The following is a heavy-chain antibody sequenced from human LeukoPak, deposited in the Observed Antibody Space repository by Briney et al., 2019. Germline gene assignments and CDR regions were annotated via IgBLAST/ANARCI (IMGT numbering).Heavy chain of an antibody. Sequence: GGSLRLSCAASGFTFSSYGMHWVREAPGKGLEWVGVVSYDGSKKYYADSVKGRVTISRDNSKNTLYLQMNSLRAEDTAVYYCAKDRGSRYFQHWGQGTLVTVSS. CDR1: GFTFSSYG. J-gene: IGHJ1*01. CDR2: VSYDGSKK. V-gene: IGHV3-30*18. CDR3: AKDRGSRYFQH.